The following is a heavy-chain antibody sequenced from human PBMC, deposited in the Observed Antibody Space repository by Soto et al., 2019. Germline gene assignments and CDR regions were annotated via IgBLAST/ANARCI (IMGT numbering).Heavy chain of an antibody. J-gene: IGHJ4*02. CDR1: GGSFSGYY. CDR3: ARGDVDIVATITGFSYFDY. CDR2: INHSGST. V-gene: IGHV4-34*01. D-gene: IGHD5-12*01. Sequence: QVQLQQWGAGLLKPSETLSLTFAVYGGSFSGYYWSWIRQPPGKGLEWIGEINHSGSTNYNPSLQSRVNISVDTSKNQFSLKLSSVTAADTAVYYCARGDVDIVATITGFSYFDYWGQGTLVTVSS.